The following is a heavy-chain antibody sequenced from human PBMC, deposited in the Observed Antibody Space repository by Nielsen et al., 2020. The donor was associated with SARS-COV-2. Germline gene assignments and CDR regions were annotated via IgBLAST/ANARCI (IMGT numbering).Heavy chain of an antibody. CDR1: GFTFSSYA. J-gene: IGHJ6*02. V-gene: IGHV3-30-3*01. D-gene: IGHD2-15*01. Sequence: GRSLRLSCAASGFTFSSYAMRWVRQAPGKGLEWVAVISYDGSNKYYADSVKGRFTISRDNSKNTLYLQMNSLRAEDTAVYYCARDRRGSHYYYYYGMDVWGQGTTVTVSS. CDR3: ARDRRGSHYYYYYGMDV. CDR2: ISYDGSNK.